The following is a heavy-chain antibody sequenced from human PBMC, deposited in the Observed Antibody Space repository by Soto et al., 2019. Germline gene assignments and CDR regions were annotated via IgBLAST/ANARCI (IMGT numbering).Heavy chain of an antibody. V-gene: IGHV3-23*01. D-gene: IGHD3-3*01. Sequence: GGSLRLSCAGSGLIFSSYSMNWVRQAPGKGLEWVSDIGSSGSSIYYTDSVKGRFTISRDNSKNTLYLQMNSLRAEDTAVYYCAKGGDYDFFPVALGYWGQGTLVTVSS. CDR1: GLIFSSYS. CDR2: IGSSGSSI. CDR3: AKGGDYDFFPVALGY. J-gene: IGHJ4*02.